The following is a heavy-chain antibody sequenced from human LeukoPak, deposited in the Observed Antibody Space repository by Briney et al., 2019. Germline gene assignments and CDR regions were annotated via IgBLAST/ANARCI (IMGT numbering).Heavy chain of an antibody. V-gene: IGHV3-53*01. CDR1: GFTVSSNY. CDR3: ARESVDYYDSSGYYSY. CDR2: IYSGGST. J-gene: IGHJ4*02. D-gene: IGHD3-22*01. Sequence: GGSLRLSCAASGFTVSSNYMSWVRQAPGKGLEWVSVIYSGGSTYYADSVKGRFTISRDNSKNTLYLQMNSLRAEDTAVYYCARESVDYYDSSGYYSYWGQGTLVTASS.